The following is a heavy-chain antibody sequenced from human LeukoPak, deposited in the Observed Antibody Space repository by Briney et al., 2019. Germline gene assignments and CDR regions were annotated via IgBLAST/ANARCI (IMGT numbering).Heavy chain of an antibody. CDR1: GGSLSSSY. Sequence: SETLSLTCTDSGGSLSSSYWSWIRERPGKRLEWIGYIYYSGSTNHNPSLKSRVTISVDTSKNQFSLKLRSVTAAGTAVYYCARGGVPTVTTRCFDPWGQGILVTVSS. D-gene: IGHD4-17*01. V-gene: IGHV4-59*01. J-gene: IGHJ5*02. CDR3: ARGGVPTVTTRCFDP. CDR2: IYYSGST.